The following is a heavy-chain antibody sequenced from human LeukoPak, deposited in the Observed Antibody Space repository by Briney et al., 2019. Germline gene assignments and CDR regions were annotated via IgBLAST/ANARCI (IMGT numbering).Heavy chain of an antibody. D-gene: IGHD1-26*01. V-gene: IGHV1-69*05. CDR2: VIPILGTT. J-gene: IGHJ4*02. CDR3: ARDDGSATMGFDS. Sequence: VASVKVSCKASGTTFSRSAISWVRPAPGQGLEWMGGVIPILGTTNYAQKFQDRVSITTDESTSTAYMEVTSLRSVDTAVYYCARDDGSATMGFDSWGQGTLVTVSS. CDR1: GTTFSRSA.